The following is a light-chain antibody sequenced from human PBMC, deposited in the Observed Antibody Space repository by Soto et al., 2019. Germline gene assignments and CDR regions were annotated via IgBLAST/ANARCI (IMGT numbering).Light chain of an antibody. V-gene: IGLV2-14*01. CDR3: SSYTSSSTVGV. CDR1: SSDVGGYDS. Sequence: QFALTQPASVSGSPGQSITISCTGTSSDVGGYDSVSWYQQHPGKAPKLIIYEVSNRPSGVSSRFSGSKSGNTASLTISGLQAEDEADYYCSSYTSSSTVGVFGGGTKLTVL. J-gene: IGLJ2*01. CDR2: EVS.